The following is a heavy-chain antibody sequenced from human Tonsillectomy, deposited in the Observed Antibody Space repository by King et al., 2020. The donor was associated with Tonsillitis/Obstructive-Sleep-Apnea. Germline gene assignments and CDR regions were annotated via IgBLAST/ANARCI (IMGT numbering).Heavy chain of an antibody. CDR2: INHSGST. CDR3: ARGQLLPYYYYFMDV. V-gene: IGHV4-34*01. CDR1: GGSFSGYY. Sequence: VQLQQWGAGLLKPSETLSLPCAVYGGSFSGYYWTWIRQPPGKGLEWIGEINHSGSTNYDPSLKSRVTISLDTSKNQFSLKLSSVTAADPAVYYCARGQLLPYYYYFMDVWGKGTTVTVSS. D-gene: IGHD2-15*01. J-gene: IGHJ6*03.